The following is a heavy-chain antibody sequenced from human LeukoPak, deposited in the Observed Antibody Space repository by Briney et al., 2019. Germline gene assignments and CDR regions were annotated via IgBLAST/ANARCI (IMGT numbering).Heavy chain of an antibody. J-gene: IGHJ6*02. CDR3: ARDRYDSSGYRGYYYGMDV. CDR2: IYHSGYT. D-gene: IGHD3-22*01. Sequence: PSETLSLTCTVSGGSISSGYYWGWIRPPPGKGLECIGSIYHSGYTYYNPSLRSRVTISVGTSKNQFSLKLSSVTAADTAVYYCARDRYDSSGYRGYYYGMDVWGQGTTVTVSS. CDR1: GGSISSGYY. V-gene: IGHV4-38-2*02.